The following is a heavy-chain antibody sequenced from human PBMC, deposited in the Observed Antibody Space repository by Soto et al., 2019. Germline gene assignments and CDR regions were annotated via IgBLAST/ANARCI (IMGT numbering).Heavy chain of an antibody. V-gene: IGHV5-51*01. CDR2: IYPGDSDT. Sequence: GESLKISCKGSGYSFTSYWIGWVRQMPGKGLEWMGIIYPGDSDTRYSPSFQGQVTISADKSISTAYLQWSSLKASDTAMYYCARHLQSGSYYHSYGMDVWGQGTTVTLSS. CDR3: ARHLQSGSYYHSYGMDV. J-gene: IGHJ6*02. D-gene: IGHD1-26*01. CDR1: GYSFTSYW.